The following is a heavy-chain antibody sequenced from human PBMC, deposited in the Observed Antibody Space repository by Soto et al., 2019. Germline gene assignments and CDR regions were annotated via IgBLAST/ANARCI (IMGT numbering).Heavy chain of an antibody. CDR3: GRDAAAAPGAYFDY. D-gene: IGHD6-13*01. CDR1: GFTFTEYY. V-gene: IGHV1-2*02. J-gene: IGHJ4*02. Sequence: QAQLVQSGPEVRKPGASVKVSCKASGFTFTEYYMHWLRQAPGQGLEWIGWINLNSGDTRYPEKFQGRVTVTRDTSINTAFMDFSSLTSDDTAVYYCGRDAAAAPGAYFDYWGQGTLVTVSS. CDR2: INLNSGDT.